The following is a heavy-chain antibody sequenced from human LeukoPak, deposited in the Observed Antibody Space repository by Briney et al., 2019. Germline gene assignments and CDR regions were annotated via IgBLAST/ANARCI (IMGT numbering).Heavy chain of an antibody. Sequence: ASVKVSCKASGYTFTSYDINWVRQATGQGLEWMGWMNPNSGNTGYAQKFQGRVTMTRNTSISTAYMELSSLRSEDTAVYYCARELDGDSYFDYWGQGTLVTVSS. J-gene: IGHJ4*02. D-gene: IGHD4-17*01. V-gene: IGHV1-8*01. CDR2: MNPNSGNT. CDR3: ARELDGDSYFDY. CDR1: GYTFTSYD.